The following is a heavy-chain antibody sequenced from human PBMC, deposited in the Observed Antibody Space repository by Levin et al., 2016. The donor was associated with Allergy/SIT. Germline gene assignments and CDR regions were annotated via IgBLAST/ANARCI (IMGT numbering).Heavy chain of an antibody. CDR2: IYSGGST. CDR1: GFTVSSNY. J-gene: IGHJ4*02. CDR3: ATVRGGNWFSGWYY. Sequence: GGSLRLSCAASGFTVSSNYMSWVRQAPGKGLEWVSVIYSGGSTYYADSVKGRFTISRDNSKNTLYLQMNSLRAEDTAVYYCATVRGGNWFSGWYYWGQGTLVTVSS. V-gene: IGHV3-53*01. D-gene: IGHD6-19*01.